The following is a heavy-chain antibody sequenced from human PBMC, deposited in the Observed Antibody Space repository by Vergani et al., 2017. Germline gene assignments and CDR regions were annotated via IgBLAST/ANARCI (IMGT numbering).Heavy chain of an antibody. D-gene: IGHD1-26*01. Sequence: QVQLVPSGAEVKKPGASVKVSCKASGYTFTSYYMHWVRQAPGQGLEWMGWISPKTGDTDYLQRFQDRVTMTRDASTKTVYLKMTRLTSDDTAIYYCAHSWNFGRRDWFDSWGPGTLVTVSS. J-gene: IGHJ5*01. V-gene: IGHV1-2*02. CDR3: AHSWNFGRRDWFDS. CDR1: GYTFTSYY. CDR2: ISPKTGDT.